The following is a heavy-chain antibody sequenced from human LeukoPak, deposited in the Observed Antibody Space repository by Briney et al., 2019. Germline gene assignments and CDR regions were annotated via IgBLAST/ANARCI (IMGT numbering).Heavy chain of an antibody. J-gene: IGHJ6*03. CDR3: ARDSPRYYDFWSGSKGDYYYYYMDV. D-gene: IGHD3-3*01. V-gene: IGHV3-48*04. Sequence: GGSLRLSCAASGFTFSRYTMNWVRQAPGKGLEWVSYISSSGDTKYYADSVRGRFTISRDNAKNSLYLQMNSLRAEDTAVYYCARDSPRYYDFWSGSKGDYYYYYMDVWGKGTTVTVSS. CDR1: GFTFSRYT. CDR2: ISSSGDTK.